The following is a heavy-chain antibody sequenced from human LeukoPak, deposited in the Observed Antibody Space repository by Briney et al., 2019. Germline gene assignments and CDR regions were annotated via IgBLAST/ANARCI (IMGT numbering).Heavy chain of an antibody. CDR3: ARVKGGTRFDY. CDR1: GFTVSSNY. J-gene: IGHJ4*02. CDR2: IYSGGST. Sequence: GGSMGLSCAVSGFTVSSNYMSWVRQAPGKGLEWVSVIYSGGSTYYADSVKGRFTISRDNSKNTLYLQMNSLRAEDTAVYYCARVKGGTRFDYWGQGTLVTVSS. V-gene: IGHV3-53*01. D-gene: IGHD2-8*01.